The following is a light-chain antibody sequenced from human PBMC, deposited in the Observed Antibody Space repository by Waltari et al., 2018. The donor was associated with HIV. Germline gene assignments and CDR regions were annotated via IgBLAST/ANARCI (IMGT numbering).Light chain of an antibody. CDR3: AAWDDSLGGLWG. Sequence: QSVLTQPPSASGTPGQRVTISCSGNNSNIGSNYVYWYQPLPGTAPKLLIYRHDQRPSWVPDRFSASKSGTSASLAISGLRSEYEADYHCAAWDDSLGGLWGFGGGTKLTVL. J-gene: IGLJ3*02. CDR1: NSNIGSNY. CDR2: RHD. V-gene: IGLV1-47*01.